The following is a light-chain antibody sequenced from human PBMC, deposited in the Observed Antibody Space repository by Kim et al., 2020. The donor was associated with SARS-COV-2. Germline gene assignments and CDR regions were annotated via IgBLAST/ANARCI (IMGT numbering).Light chain of an antibody. J-gene: IGKJ1*01. V-gene: IGKV3-20*01. CDR3: HQYATSPGT. Sequence: ENVLTQSPGTLSLSPGERATLSCMASQSVSNNFLAWYQQKAGQAPRLLIYSASSRASGIPDRFSGSGSGTDFTLTISTLEPEDFALYYCHQYATSPGTFGQGTKVDIK. CDR1: QSVSNNF. CDR2: SAS.